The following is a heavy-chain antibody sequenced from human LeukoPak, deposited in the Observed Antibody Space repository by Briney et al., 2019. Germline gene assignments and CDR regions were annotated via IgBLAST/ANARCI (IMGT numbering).Heavy chain of an antibody. CDR2: IYPGDSDT. D-gene: IGHD5-12*01. J-gene: IGHJ3*02. V-gene: IGHV5-51*01. Sequence: GEYLKISCTGSGYSFTSYWIGWVRQMPGKGLEWMEIIYPGDSDTRYSPSFQGQVTISADKSISTAYLQWSSLKASDTAMYYCASRNSGYAFDAFDIWGQGTMVTVSS. CDR1: GYSFTSYW. CDR3: ASRNSGYAFDAFDI.